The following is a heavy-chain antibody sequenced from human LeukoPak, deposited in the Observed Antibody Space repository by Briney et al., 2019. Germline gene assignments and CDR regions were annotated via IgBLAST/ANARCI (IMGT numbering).Heavy chain of an antibody. J-gene: IGHJ4*02. V-gene: IGHV1-46*01. CDR3: ARDQEGFDY. CDR2: IYPRDGST. CDR1: GYTFTSNY. Sequence: ASVKVSCKASGYTFTSNYIHWVRQAPGQGLEWMGMIYPRDGSTSYAQKSQGRVTVTRDTSTSTVHMELSGLRSEDTAVYYCARDQEGFDYWGQGTLVAVSS.